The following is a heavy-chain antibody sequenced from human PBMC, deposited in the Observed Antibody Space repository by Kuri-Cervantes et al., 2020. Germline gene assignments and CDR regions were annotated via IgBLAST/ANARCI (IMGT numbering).Heavy chain of an antibody. J-gene: IGHJ4*02. D-gene: IGHD1-26*01. V-gene: IGHV4-61*01. Sequence: GSLRLSCTVSGGSVSTDSHYWSWIRQPPGKGLEWIGYIYYIGSTNYNPSLKSRVTISVDTPKNQISLKLNSVTAADTAFYFCARIWVGAIDSWGQGILVTVSS. CDR2: IYYIGST. CDR1: GGSVSTDSHY. CDR3: ARIWVGAIDS.